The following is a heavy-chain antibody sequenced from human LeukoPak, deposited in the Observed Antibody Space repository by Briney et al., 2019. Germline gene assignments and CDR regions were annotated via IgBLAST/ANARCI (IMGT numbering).Heavy chain of an antibody. CDR1: GFTFSSYS. Sequence: GGSLRLSCAASGFTFSSYSMNWVRQAPGKGLEWVSSISSSSSYIYYADSVKGRFTISRDNAKNSLYLQMNSLRAEDTALYYCAKDLYDSSGYSFDYWGQGTLVTVSS. CDR3: AKDLYDSSGYSFDY. D-gene: IGHD3-22*01. V-gene: IGHV3-21*04. J-gene: IGHJ4*02. CDR2: ISSSSSYI.